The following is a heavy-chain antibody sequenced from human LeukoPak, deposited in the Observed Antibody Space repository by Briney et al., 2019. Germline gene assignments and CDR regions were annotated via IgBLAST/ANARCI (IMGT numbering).Heavy chain of an antibody. D-gene: IGHD1-14*01. J-gene: IGHJ5*02. CDR2: MNPNSGNT. CDR1: GYTFTSYD. CDR3: ARGRSPRRFDP. Sequence: ASVTVSCKASGYTFTSYDINWVRPATGQGLEWMGWMNPNSGNTGYAQKFQGRVTMTRNTSISTAYMELSSLRSEDTAVYYCARGRSPRRFDPWGQGTLVTVSS. V-gene: IGHV1-8*01.